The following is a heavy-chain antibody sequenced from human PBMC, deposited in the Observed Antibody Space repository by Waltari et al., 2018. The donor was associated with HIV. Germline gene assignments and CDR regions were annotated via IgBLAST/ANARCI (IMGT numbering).Heavy chain of an antibody. CDR2: MNPNSGDT. V-gene: IGHV1-8*01. D-gene: IGHD6-19*01. CDR1: GCTFTSYD. CDR3: VRAAIYSRGCFDY. J-gene: IGHJ4*02. Sequence: QVQLVQSGAEVKKPGASVKVSCKASGCTFTSYDINWVRQATGQGLEWMGWMNPNSGDTGYAQKVQGRITMTSNTSISTVYMELSSLTSEETAVYYCVRAAIYSRGCFDYWGQGTLVTVSS.